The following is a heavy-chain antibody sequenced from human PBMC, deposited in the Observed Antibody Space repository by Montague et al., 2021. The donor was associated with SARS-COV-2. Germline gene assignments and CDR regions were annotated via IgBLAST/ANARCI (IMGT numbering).Heavy chain of an antibody. J-gene: IGHJ4*02. Sequence: SETLSLTCTVSGGSISSNFWSWIRQPPGRGLEWIGYIYYSGSTYYNPSLKSRVTISVDTSKKQFSLQLSSVTAADTAVYYCARTRGYDPLFDFWGQGTLVTVSS. CDR1: GGSISSNF. CDR3: ARTRGYDPLFDF. D-gene: IGHD5-12*01. V-gene: IGHV4-59*01. CDR2: IYYSGST.